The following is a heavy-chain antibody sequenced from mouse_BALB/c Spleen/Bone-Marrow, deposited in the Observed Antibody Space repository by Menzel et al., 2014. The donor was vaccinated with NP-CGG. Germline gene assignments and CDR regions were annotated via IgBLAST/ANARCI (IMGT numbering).Heavy chain of an antibody. CDR3: ARPQFISVRYYATDY. D-gene: IGHD1-2*01. V-gene: IGHV1-63*01. CDR1: GYAFTNYW. CDR2: IYPGSGNT. J-gene: IGHJ4*01. Sequence: QVQLQQSGAELVRPGTSVKISCKASGYAFTNYWLDWVKQRPGHGLEWIGDIYPGSGNTYFNEKFKGKATLTADKSSSTAYMQLSSLTSEDSAVYFCARPQFISVRYYATDYWGQGTSVTVSS.